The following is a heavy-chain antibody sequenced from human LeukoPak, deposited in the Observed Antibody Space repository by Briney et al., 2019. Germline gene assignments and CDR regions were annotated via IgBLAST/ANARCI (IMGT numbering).Heavy chain of an antibody. CDR3: AKDRSQVVPAAPAPGAFDI. J-gene: IGHJ3*02. CDR2: ISGSGGST. D-gene: IGHD2-2*01. Sequence: GGSLRLSCAAWGFTLSSYAMRWVRQAPGKGLEGVSAISGSGGSTYYADSVKGRFAISRDNSKNTLYLQMNSLRAEDTAVYYCAKDRSQVVPAAPAPGAFDIWGQGTMVTVSS. V-gene: IGHV3-23*01. CDR1: GFTLSSYA.